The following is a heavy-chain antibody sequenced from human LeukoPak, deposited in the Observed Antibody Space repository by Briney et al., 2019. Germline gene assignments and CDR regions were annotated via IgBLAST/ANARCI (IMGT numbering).Heavy chain of an antibody. D-gene: IGHD3-3*01. CDR2: INRSGST. J-gene: IGHJ6*03. V-gene: IGHV4-34*01. CDR3: ARGVVKGVVTLYYYYYYMDV. CDR1: GDSISGYH. Sequence: PSETLSLTCGVYGDSISGYHWTWIRQPPGKGLEWIGEINRSGSTNYNPSLKSRVTISVDTSKNQFSLKLSSVTAADTAVYYCARGVVKGVVTLYYYYYYMDVWGKGTTATVSS.